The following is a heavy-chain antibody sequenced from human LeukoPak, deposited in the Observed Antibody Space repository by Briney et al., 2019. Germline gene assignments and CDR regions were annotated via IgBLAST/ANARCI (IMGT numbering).Heavy chain of an antibody. CDR2: INHSGST. D-gene: IGHD2-2*03. J-gene: IGHJ6*04. CDR1: GGSFSGCY. V-gene: IGHV4-34*01. Sequence: SETLSLTCAVYGGSFSGCYWSWIRQPPGKGLEWIGEINHSGSTNYNPSLKSRVTISVDTSKNQFSLKLSSVTAADTAVYYCARVPHGYCSSTSCYEWYYYGMDVWGKGTTVTVSS. CDR3: ARVPHGYCSSTSCYEWYYYGMDV.